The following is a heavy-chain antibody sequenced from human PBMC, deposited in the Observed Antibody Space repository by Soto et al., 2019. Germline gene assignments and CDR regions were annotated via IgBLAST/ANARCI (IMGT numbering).Heavy chain of an antibody. CDR1: GGSVSSGSYY. Sequence: QVQLQESGPGLVKPSETLSLTCTVSGGSVSSGSYYWSWIRQPPGKGLEWIGYIYYSGSTNYNPSLKSRVTISVDTSKNQFSLKPSSVTGADTAVYYCARGIEGWYQGRYYSGMDVWGQGTTVTVSS. V-gene: IGHV4-61*01. CDR2: IYYSGST. D-gene: IGHD6-19*01. J-gene: IGHJ6*02. CDR3: ARGIEGWYQGRYYSGMDV.